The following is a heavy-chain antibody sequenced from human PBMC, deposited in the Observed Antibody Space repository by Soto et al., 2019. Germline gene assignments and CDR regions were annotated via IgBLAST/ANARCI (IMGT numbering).Heavy chain of an antibody. J-gene: IGHJ3*02. CDR2: ISSSGSTI. CDR3: ARDKAVTGDQGAFDI. CDR1: GFTFSSYE. D-gene: IGHD7-27*01. V-gene: IGHV3-48*03. Sequence: GGSLRLSCAASGFTFSSYEMNWVRQAPGKGLEWVSYISSSGSTIYYADSVKGRFTISRDNAKNSLYLQMNSLRAEDTAVYYCARDKAVTGDQGAFDIWGQGTMVTVSS.